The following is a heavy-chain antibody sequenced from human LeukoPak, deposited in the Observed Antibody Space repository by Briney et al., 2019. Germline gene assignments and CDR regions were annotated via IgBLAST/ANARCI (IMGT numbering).Heavy chain of an antibody. CDR3: ARPVYSSSWDFDY. D-gene: IGHD6-13*01. J-gene: IGHJ4*02. Sequence: GESLKISCKGSGYSFTSYWIGWVRQMPGKGLEWMGIIYPGDSDTRYSPSFQGQVTISADKSISTAYLQWSSLKASDTAMYYRARPVYSSSWDFDYWGQGTLVTASS. V-gene: IGHV5-51*01. CDR2: IYPGDSDT. CDR1: GYSFTSYW.